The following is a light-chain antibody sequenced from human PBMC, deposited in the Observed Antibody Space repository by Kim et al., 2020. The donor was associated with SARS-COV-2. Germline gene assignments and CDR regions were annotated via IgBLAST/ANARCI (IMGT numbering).Light chain of an antibody. CDR1: RSNIGNNP. J-gene: IGLJ3*02. V-gene: IGLV1-51*01. Sequence: QSVLTQVPSVSAAPGQKVTISCSGSRSNIGNNPVSWYQQFTGTAPRLITYDNDKRPSGIPDRFSSSKSGTSATLGITGLRTGDEADYYCATWDSSLGVGVFGGGTKVTVL. CDR2: DND. CDR3: ATWDSSLGVGV.